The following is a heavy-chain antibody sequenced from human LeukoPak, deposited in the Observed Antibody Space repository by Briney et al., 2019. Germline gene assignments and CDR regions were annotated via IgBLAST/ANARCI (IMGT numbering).Heavy chain of an antibody. CDR1: GGSISSSNW. D-gene: IGHD5-24*01. J-gene: IGHJ6*03. CDR3: ARGRGAGTRDGPYDYYYYYMDV. V-gene: IGHV4-4*02. CDR2: IYRSGST. Sequence: PSETLSLTCAVSGGSISSSNWWSWVRQPPGKGLDWIGEIYRSGSTNYNPSLKSRVTISVDTSKNQFSLKLSSVTAADTAVYYCARGRGAGTRDGPYDYYYYYMDVWGKGTTVTVSS.